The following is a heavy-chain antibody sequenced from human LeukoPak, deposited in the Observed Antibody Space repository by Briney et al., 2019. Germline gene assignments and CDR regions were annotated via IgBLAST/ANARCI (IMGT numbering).Heavy chain of an antibody. CDR3: ARVWSPPYTSSWPYYFDY. CDR1: GFTFSTYS. V-gene: IGHV3-21*01. Sequence: GGSLRLSCVDSGFTFSTYSMNWVRQAPGKGLEWVSSISSSSSYIYYGDSVKGRFTISRDNAKNSLYLQMNSLRAEDTAVYYCARVWSPPYTSSWPYYFDYWGQGTLVTVSS. J-gene: IGHJ4*02. D-gene: IGHD6-13*01. CDR2: ISSSSSYI.